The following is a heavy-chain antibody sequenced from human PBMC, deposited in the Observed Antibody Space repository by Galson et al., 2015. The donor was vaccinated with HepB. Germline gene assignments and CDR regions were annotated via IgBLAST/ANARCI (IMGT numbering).Heavy chain of an antibody. CDR3: ARDLQDIVVVPAAMGFDY. V-gene: IGHV3-30-3*01. J-gene: IGHJ4*02. CDR1: GFTFSSYA. Sequence: SLRLSRAASGFTFSSYAMHWVRQAPGKGLEWVAVISYDGSNKYYADSVKGRFTISRDNSKNTLYLQMNSLRAEDTAVYYCARDLQDIVVVPAAMGFDYWGQGTLVTVSS. CDR2: ISYDGSNK. D-gene: IGHD2-2*01.